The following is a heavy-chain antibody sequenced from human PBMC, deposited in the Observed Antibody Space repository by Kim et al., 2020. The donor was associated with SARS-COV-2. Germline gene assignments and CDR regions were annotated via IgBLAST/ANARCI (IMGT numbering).Heavy chain of an antibody. Sequence: GESLKISCKGSGYSFTSYWISWVRQMPGKGLEWMGRIDHSDSYTNYSPSFQGHVTISADKSISTAYLQWSSLKASDTAMYYCARREVVPAAIGAEGYYGMNVCGQGTTVTVSS. CDR2: IDHSDSYT. CDR3: ARREVVPAAIGAEGYYGMNV. J-gene: IGHJ6*02. D-gene: IGHD2-2*01. CDR1: GYSFTSYW. V-gene: IGHV5-10-1*01.